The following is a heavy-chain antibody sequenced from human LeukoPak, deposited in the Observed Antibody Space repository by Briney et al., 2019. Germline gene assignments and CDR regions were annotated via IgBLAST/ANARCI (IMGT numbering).Heavy chain of an antibody. CDR2: ISYDGSNK. D-gene: IGHD6-19*01. CDR1: GFTFSSYG. J-gene: IGHJ4*02. V-gene: IGHV3-30*18. Sequence: PGRSLRLSCAASGFTFSSYGMHWVRQAPGKGLEWVAVISYDGSNKYYADSVKGRFTISRDNSKNTLYLQMNSLRAEDTAVYYCAKERVYSSGWYDYWGQGTLVTVSS. CDR3: AKERVYSSGWYDY.